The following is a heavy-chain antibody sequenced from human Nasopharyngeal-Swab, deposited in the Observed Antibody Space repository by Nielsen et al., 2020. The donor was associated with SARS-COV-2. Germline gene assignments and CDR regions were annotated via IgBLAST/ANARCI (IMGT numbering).Heavy chain of an antibody. Sequence: GESLKISCAASGFTFSTYDMSWVRQAPGKGLEWVSGISGSGESTHYADSVKGRFTISRDNSKNTLYLQMNSLRVEDTAIYYCAKDRDSGDDSDDYYHYYGMDVWGQGTTVTVFS. V-gene: IGHV3-23*01. CDR3: AKDRDSGDDSDDYYHYYGMDV. CDR2: ISGSGEST. D-gene: IGHD5-12*01. J-gene: IGHJ6*02. CDR1: GFTFSTYD.